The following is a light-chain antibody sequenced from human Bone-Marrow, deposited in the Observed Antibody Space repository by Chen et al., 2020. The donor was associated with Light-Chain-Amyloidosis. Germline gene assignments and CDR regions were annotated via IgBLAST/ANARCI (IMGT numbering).Light chain of an antibody. CDR3: QQGATWPWT. Sequence: VLTQSPATLSSSPGEGATLSCRTSQRVGAYLAWYQQRPGQAPRLLIYDTSNRATGIPARFSGRGSETDFTLTISSLESEVFAVNYCQQGATWPWTLGHGTNVGFK. CDR1: QRVGAY. V-gene: IGKV3-11*01. CDR2: DTS. J-gene: IGKJ1*01.